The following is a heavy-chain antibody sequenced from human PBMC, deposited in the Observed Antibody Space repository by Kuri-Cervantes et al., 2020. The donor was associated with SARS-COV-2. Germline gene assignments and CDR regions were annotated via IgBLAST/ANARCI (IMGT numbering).Heavy chain of an antibody. V-gene: IGHV4-61*01. CDR1: GDSVDSSTKY. CDR3: ARGSNYDFWSGYSTFDY. J-gene: IGHJ4*02. CDR2: VSYSGTT. Sequence: ESLKISCTVSGDSVDSSTKYWTWLRQPPGKELEWIGYVSYSGTTNYNLSLKSRVTMSLDTSNNQFSLKLNSVTAADTAVYYCARGSNYDFWSGYSTFDYWGQGTLVTVSS. D-gene: IGHD3-3*01.